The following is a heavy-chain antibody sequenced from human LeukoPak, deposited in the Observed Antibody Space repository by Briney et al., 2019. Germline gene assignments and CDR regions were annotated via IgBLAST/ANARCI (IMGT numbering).Heavy chain of an antibody. V-gene: IGHV5-51*01. CDR2: IYPDDSDT. CDR3: ARPGGGAVADEYFDY. Sequence: GESLKISCKGSGYSFTSYWIGWVRQMPGKGLEWMGIIYPDDSDTRYSPSFQGQVTISADKSISTAYLQWSSLKASDTAIYYCARPGGGAVADEYFDYWGQGTLVTVSS. D-gene: IGHD2-15*01. CDR1: GYSFTSYW. J-gene: IGHJ4*02.